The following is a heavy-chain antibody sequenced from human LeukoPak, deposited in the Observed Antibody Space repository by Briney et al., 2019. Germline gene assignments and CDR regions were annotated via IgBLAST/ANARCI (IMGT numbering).Heavy chain of an antibody. CDR2: IYYSGST. V-gene: IGHV4-39*01. Sequence: PSETLSLTCTVSSGSISSSSFYWGWIRQPPGKGLEWIGSIYYSGSTYYNPSLKSRCTISVDTFKNQFSLKLISVTAADTAVYYCATSRVGPTDGGGFDYWGQGTLVTVSS. CDR1: SGSISSSSFY. J-gene: IGHJ4*02. CDR3: ATSRVGPTDGGGFDY. D-gene: IGHD1-26*01.